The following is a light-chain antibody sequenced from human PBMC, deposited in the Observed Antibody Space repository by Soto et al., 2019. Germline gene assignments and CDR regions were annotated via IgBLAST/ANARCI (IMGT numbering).Light chain of an antibody. V-gene: IGLV2-11*01. J-gene: IGLJ1*01. CDR2: DVI. CDR3: CSYAGGYNHV. Sequence: QSALSQPRSVSGSPGHAVTISCTGTRSDIGGYNFVSWYQQHPGQAPKLIIYDVIKRPSGVPDRFSGSKSGNTASLTIYGLQAEDEADYYCCSYAGGYNHVFGTGTKVTVL. CDR1: RSDIGGYNF.